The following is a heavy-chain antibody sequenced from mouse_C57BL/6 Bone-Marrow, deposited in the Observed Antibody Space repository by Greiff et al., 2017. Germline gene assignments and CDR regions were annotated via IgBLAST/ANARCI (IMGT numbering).Heavy chain of an antibody. V-gene: IGHV1-80*01. J-gene: IGHJ4*01. CDR1: GYAFSSYW. CDR2: IYPGDGDT. D-gene: IGHD1-1*01. CDR3: SLYYGSSLYAMDY. Sequence: QVQLKESGAELVKPGASVKISCKASGYAFSSYWMNWVKQRPGKGLEWIGQIYPGDGDTNYNGKFKGKATLTADKSSSTAYMQLSILTSEDSAVYFCSLYYGSSLYAMDYWGQGTSGTVSS.